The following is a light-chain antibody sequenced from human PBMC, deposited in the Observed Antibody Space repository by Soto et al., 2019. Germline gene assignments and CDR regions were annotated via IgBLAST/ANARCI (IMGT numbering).Light chain of an antibody. J-gene: IGLJ3*02. CDR3: VLYMGGGISV. Sequence: QAVVTQEPSFSVSPGGTVTLTCGLSSGSVSTSYYPSWYQQTPGQAPRTLIYSTNTRSSGVPDRFSGSILGNKVALTVTGAQADDESDYYCVLYMGGGISVFGGGTKVPS. CDR2: STN. CDR1: SGSVSTSYY. V-gene: IGLV8-61*01.